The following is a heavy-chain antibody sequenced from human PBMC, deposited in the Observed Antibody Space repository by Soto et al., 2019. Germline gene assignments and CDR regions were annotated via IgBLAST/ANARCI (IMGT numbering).Heavy chain of an antibody. Sequence: GGSLRLSCAASGFTFSSYSMNWVRQAPGKGLEWVSSISSSSSYIYYADSVKGRFTISRDNAKNSLYLQMNSLRAEDTAVYYCARAIVVVPAASYYYYGMDVWGQGTTVTV. CDR2: ISSSSSYI. D-gene: IGHD2-2*01. CDR1: GFTFSSYS. J-gene: IGHJ6*02. V-gene: IGHV3-21*01. CDR3: ARAIVVVPAASYYYYGMDV.